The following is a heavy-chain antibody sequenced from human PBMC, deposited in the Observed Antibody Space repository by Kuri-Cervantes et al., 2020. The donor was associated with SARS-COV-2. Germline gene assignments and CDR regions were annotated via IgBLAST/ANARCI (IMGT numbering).Heavy chain of an antibody. Sequence: ETLSLTCAASGFTFDDYTMHWVRQAPGKGLEWVSLISWDGGSTYYADSVKGRFTISRDNSKNTLYLQMNSLRAEDTAVYYCAKDYCSSTSCSQYDAFDIWGQGTMVTVSS. CDR3: AKDYCSSTSCSQYDAFDI. J-gene: IGHJ3*02. V-gene: IGHV3-43*01. CDR2: ISWDGGST. CDR1: GFTFDDYT. D-gene: IGHD2-2*01.